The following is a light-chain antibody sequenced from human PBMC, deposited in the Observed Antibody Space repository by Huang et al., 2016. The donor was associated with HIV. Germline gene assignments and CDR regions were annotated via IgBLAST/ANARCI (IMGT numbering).Light chain of an antibody. V-gene: IGKV1-33*01. J-gene: IGKJ2*01. Sequence: DIQMTQSPSSLSVSVGDRVTITCQASQDIRNYLNWYQQKPGEAPKLLVFDSSNLQSGVPARFSGKGAGTNFYFTSDSLQPEDTAKYYCQQYDSLYTFGQGTTLEIK. CDR1: QDIRNY. CDR3: QQYDSLYT. CDR2: DSS.